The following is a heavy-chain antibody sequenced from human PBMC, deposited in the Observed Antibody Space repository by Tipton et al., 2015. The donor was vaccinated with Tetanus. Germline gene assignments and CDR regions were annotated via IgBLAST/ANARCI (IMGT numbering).Heavy chain of an antibody. CDR2: IYYSGST. D-gene: IGHD6-19*01. CDR3: ARNTVAGTVTFDY. J-gene: IGHJ4*02. CDR1: GGSISSYY. Sequence: TLFLTCTVSGGSISSYYWSWIRQPPGKGLEWIGYIYYSGSTNYNPSLKSRVTISVDTSKNQFSLKLSSVTAADTAVYYCARNTVAGTVTFDYWGQGTLVTVSS. V-gene: IGHV4-59*01.